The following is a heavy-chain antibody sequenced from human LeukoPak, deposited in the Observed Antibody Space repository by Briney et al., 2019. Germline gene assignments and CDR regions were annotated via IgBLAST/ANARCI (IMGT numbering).Heavy chain of an antibody. J-gene: IGHJ5*02. D-gene: IGHD6-19*01. CDR1: GFTFSSYS. CDR2: ISSSSSYI. CDR3: ARGYGGWYKSTRFDP. V-gene: IGHV3-21*01. Sequence: GGSLRLSCAASGFTFSSYSMNWVRQAPGKGLEWVSSISSSSSYIYYADSVKGRFTISRDNAKNSLYLQMNSLRAEDTAVYYCARGYGGWYKSTRFDPWGQGTLVTVSS.